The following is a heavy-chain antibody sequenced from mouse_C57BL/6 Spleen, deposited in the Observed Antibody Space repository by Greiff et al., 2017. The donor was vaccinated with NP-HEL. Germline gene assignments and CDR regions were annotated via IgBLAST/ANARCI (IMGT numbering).Heavy chain of an antibody. V-gene: IGHV1-55*01. J-gene: IGHJ2*01. D-gene: IGHD3-2*02. CDR3: ARGTAQATCDY. Sequence: QVQLQQPGAELVKPGASVKMSCKASGYTFTSYWITWVKQRPGQGLKWIGDIYPGSGSTNYNEKFKSKATLTVDTSSSTAYMQRSSLTSEDSAVYYCARGTAQATCDYWGQGTTLTVSS. CDR2: IYPGSGST. CDR1: GYTFTSYW.